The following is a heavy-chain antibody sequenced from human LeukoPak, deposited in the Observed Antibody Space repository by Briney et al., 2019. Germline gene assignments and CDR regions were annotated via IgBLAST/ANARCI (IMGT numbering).Heavy chain of an antibody. CDR1: GFTFSSYE. CDR2: ISSSGSTI. V-gene: IGHV3-48*03. Sequence: PGGSLRLSCAASGFTFSSYEMNWVRQAPGKGLEWVSYISSSGSTIYYADSVKGRFTISRDNAKNSLYLQMNSLRAEDTALYYCAGERPPPSSGWYPGAFDIWGQGTMVTVSS. J-gene: IGHJ3*02. D-gene: IGHD6-19*01. CDR3: AGERPPPSSGWYPGAFDI.